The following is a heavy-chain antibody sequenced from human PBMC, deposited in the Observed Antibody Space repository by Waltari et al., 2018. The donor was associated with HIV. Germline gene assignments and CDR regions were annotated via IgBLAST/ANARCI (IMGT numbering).Heavy chain of an antibody. Sequence: EVQLVESGGGLVQRGGSLRLSCAASGFTFSTYSMNWVRQAPGKVLELVSYISSTNTIYYADSVKGRFTISRDNAKNSLYLQMNSLRAEDTAVYYCARERYSSSYFGYWGQGTLVTVSS. CDR3: ARERYSSSYFGY. D-gene: IGHD6-6*01. J-gene: IGHJ4*02. CDR2: ISSTNTI. V-gene: IGHV3-48*04. CDR1: GFTFSTYS.